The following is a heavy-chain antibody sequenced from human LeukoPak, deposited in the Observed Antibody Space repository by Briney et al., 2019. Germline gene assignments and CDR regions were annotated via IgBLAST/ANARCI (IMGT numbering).Heavy chain of an antibody. CDR2: ISGSGGST. J-gene: IGHJ5*02. CDR3: ARHSTVVGMGWFDP. D-gene: IGHD2-21*01. CDR1: GFTFSSYG. Sequence: GGSLRLSCAASGFTFSSYGMSWVRQAPGKGLEWVSAISGSGGSTYYADSVKGRFAISRDNSKNTLYLQMNSLRAEDTAVYYCARHSTVVGMGWFDPWGQGTLVTVSS. V-gene: IGHV3-23*01.